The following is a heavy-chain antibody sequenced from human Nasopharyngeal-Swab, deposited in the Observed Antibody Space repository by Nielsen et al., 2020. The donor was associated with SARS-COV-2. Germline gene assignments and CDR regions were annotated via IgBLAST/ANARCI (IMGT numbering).Heavy chain of an antibody. Sequence: SETLFLTCSVSGGSISGSTYYWGWIRQPPGKELEWIGNIYYTGSTYDNPSLRSRVTISVDTSENQFSLKLRSVTAADTAIYYCARTDCSTGVCYPDYWGQGTLVTVSS. CDR1: GGSISGSTYY. CDR3: ARTDCSTGVCYPDY. V-gene: IGHV4-39*07. CDR2: IYYTGST. J-gene: IGHJ4*02. D-gene: IGHD2-8*01.